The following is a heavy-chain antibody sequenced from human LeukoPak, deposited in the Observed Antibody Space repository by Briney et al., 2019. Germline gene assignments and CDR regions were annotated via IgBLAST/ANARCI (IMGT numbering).Heavy chain of an antibody. Sequence: ASVKVSCKASGYTFTSYDINWVRQATGQGLEWMGWMNPNSGNTGYAQKFQGRGTMTRTTSISTAYMELSSLRSEDTDVYYCARGDCSGGSCYLTLYYYYGMDVWGQGTTVTVSS. J-gene: IGHJ6*02. V-gene: IGHV1-8*01. CDR3: ARGDCSGGSCYLTLYYYYGMDV. D-gene: IGHD2-15*01. CDR1: GYTFTSYD. CDR2: MNPNSGNT.